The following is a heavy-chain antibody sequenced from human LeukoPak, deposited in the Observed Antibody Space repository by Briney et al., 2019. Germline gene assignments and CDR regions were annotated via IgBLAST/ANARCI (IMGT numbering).Heavy chain of an antibody. D-gene: IGHD3-22*01. Sequence: SETLSLTCTVSGGSISNYYWSWIRQPPGKGLEWIGYIYYSGSTNYNPSLKSRVTISVDTSKNQFSLKLSSVTAADTAVYYCARGRYYDSSGFPGRYFDYWGQGTLVTVSS. V-gene: IGHV4-59*01. CDR3: ARGRYYDSSGFPGRYFDY. CDR2: IYYSGST. J-gene: IGHJ4*02. CDR1: GGSISNYY.